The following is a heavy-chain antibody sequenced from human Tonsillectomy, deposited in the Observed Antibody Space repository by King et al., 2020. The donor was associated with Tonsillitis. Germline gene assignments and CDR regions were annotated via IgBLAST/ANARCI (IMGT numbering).Heavy chain of an antibody. CDR2: IGGPGEPT. Sequence: VQLVESGGGLFQPGGSLSLSFAASGFPFGTYGWNWVGQAPGKGLEGGASIGGPGEPTYYVDPVKGRFTISRANLKNTLYLQMNSLRAEDTAVYYCTKALTPVRCGMDVWGQGTTVSVSS. CDR3: TKALTPVRCGMDV. CDR1: GFPFGTYG. J-gene: IGHJ6*02. V-gene: IGHV3-23*04. D-gene: IGHD4-23*01.